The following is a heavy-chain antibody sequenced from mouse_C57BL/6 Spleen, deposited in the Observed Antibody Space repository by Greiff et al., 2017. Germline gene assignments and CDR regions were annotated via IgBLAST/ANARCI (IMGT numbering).Heavy chain of an antibody. Sequence: EVQLQQSGPELVKPGASVKIPCKASGYTFTDYNMDWVKQSHGTSLEWIGDINPNNGGTIYNQKFKGKATLTVDKSSSTAYMELRSLTSEDTAVYYGARAPDGYYGVWFAYWGQGTLVTVSA. D-gene: IGHD2-3*01. CDR2: INPNNGGT. J-gene: IGHJ3*01. CDR1: GYTFTDYN. V-gene: IGHV1-18*01. CDR3: ARAPDGYYGVWFAY.